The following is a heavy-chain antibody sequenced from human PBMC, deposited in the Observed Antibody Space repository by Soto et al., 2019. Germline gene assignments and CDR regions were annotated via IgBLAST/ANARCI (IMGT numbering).Heavy chain of an antibody. Sequence: PSETLSLTCTVSGGSISSSSYYWGWIRQPPGKGLEWIGSIYYSGSTYYNPSLKSRVTISVDTSKNQFSLKLSSVTAADTAVYYCERLSGGWYFDYWGQGTLVTVSS. CDR2: IYYSGST. CDR1: GGSISSSSYY. CDR3: ERLSGGWYFDY. D-gene: IGHD6-19*01. V-gene: IGHV4-39*01. J-gene: IGHJ4*02.